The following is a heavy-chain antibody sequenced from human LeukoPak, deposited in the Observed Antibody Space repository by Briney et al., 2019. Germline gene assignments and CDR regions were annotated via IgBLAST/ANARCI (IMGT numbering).Heavy chain of an antibody. D-gene: IGHD2-15*01. J-gene: IGHJ4*02. CDR2: IYTSGST. CDR3: ARDSCIVGPCYFDY. Sequence: SETLSLTRTVSGGSISSYYWSWIRQPAGKGLEWIGRIYTSGSTNYNPSLKSRVTMSVDTSKNQFSLKLSSVTAADTAVYYCARDSCIVGPCYFDYWGQGTLVTVSS. V-gene: IGHV4-4*07. CDR1: GGSISSYY.